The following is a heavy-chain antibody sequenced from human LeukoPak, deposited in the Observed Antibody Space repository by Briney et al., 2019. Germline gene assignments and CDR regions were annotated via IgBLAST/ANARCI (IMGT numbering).Heavy chain of an antibody. D-gene: IGHD6-19*01. CDR2: INHSGST. Sequence: SETLSLTCAVYGGSFSGYYWSWIRQPPGKGLEWIGEINHSGSTNYNPSLKSRVTISVDTSKNQFSLKLSSVTAADTAVYYCARGLVGYSSGWYGGGGFQHWGQGTLVTASS. CDR1: GGSFSGYY. V-gene: IGHV4-34*01. J-gene: IGHJ1*01. CDR3: ARGLVGYSSGWYGGGGFQH.